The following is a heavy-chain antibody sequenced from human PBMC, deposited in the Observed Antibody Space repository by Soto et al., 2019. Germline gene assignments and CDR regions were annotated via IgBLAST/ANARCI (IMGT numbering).Heavy chain of an antibody. Sequence: EVQLLESGGGLVQPGGSLRLSCAASGFTFSSYAMSWVRQAPGKGLEWVSAISGSGGRTYYADSVKGRFTISRDNSKNTLYQQQTSQTAEDTAAYYCAKDPYENSGYYYYGIDVWGQGTTVTLSS. CDR2: ISGSGGRT. V-gene: IGHV3-23*01. J-gene: IGHJ6*02. CDR3: AKDPYENSGYYYYGIDV. D-gene: IGHD3-22*01. CDR1: GFTFSSYA.